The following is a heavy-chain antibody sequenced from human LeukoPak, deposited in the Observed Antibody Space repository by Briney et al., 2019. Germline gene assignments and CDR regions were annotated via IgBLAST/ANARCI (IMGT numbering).Heavy chain of an antibody. J-gene: IGHJ3*02. V-gene: IGHV1-69*13. D-gene: IGHD3-22*01. CDR3: ATPYPRDYDSPWAFDI. CDR1: GGTFSSYA. CDR2: IIPIFGTA. Sequence: ASVKVSCKASGGTFSSYAISWVRQAPGQGLEWMGGIIPIFGTANYAQKFQGRVTITADESTSTAYMELSSLRSEDTAVYYCATPYPRDYDSPWAFDIWAQGTMVTVSS.